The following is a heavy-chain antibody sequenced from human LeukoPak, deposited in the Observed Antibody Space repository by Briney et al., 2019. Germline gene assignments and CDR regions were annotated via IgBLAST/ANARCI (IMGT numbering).Heavy chain of an antibody. CDR3: ARDGPTNSMDV. V-gene: IGHV3-21*01. CDR1: GFTFIHYG. Sequence: SGGSLRLSCAASGFTFIHYGMNWLRQAPGKGLEWVAAVGTTSSQSFFRDSVKGRFTISRDNASNSMYLQMNSLRVEDTGVYYCARDGPTNSMDVWGQGTTVTVSS. CDR2: VGTTSSQS. D-gene: IGHD1-7*01. J-gene: IGHJ6*02.